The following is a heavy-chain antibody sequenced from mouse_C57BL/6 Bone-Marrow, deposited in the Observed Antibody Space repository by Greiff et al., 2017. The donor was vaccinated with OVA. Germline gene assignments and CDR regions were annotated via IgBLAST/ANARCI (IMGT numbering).Heavy chain of an antibody. D-gene: IGHD2-5*01. Sequence: VQLQQSGAELARPGASVKLSCKASGYTFTSYGISWVKQRTGQGLEWIGEIYPRSGNTYYNEKFKGKATLTADKSSSTAYMELRSLTSEDSAVYFCARPTYYSNYSYAMDYWGQGTSVTVSS. CDR1: GYTFTSYG. J-gene: IGHJ4*01. CDR2: IYPRSGNT. CDR3: ARPTYYSNYSYAMDY. V-gene: IGHV1-81*01.